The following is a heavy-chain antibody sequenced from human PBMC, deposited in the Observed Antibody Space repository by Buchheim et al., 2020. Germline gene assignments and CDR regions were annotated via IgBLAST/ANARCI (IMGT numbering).Heavy chain of an antibody. CDR2: ISYDGSNK. V-gene: IGHV3-30*18. CDR3: AKDPSTSLML. D-gene: IGHD2-2*01. Sequence: QVQLVESGGGVVQPGRSLRLSCAASGFTFSSYGMHWVRQAPGKGLEWVAVISYDGSNKYYADSVKGRFTISRDNSKNTLYLQMNSLRAEDTAVYYCAKDPSTSLMLWGQGTL. CDR1: GFTFSSYG. J-gene: IGHJ4*02.